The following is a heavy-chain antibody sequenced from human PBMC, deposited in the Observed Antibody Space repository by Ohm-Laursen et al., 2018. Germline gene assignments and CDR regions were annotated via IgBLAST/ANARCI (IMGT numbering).Heavy chain of an antibody. D-gene: IGHD3-22*01. J-gene: IGHJ4*02. CDR2: ISNSGVTI. CDR1: GFTFSDYY. CDR3: AKGDSSGYYLGF. Sequence: SLRLSCAASGFTFSDYYMSWIRQAPGKGLEWVSYISNSGVTIYYADSVKGRFTISRGNAKNSLYLQMNSLRAEDTAVYYCAKGDSSGYYLGFWGQGTLVTVSS. V-gene: IGHV3-11*04.